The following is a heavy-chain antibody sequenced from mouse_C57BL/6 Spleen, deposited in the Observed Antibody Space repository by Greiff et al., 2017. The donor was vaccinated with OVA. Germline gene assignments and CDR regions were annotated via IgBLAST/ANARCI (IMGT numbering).Heavy chain of an antibody. V-gene: IGHV1-82*01. CDR1: GYAFSSSW. D-gene: IGHD2-5*01. CDR3: ARSRYSNLYYFDY. CDR2: IYPGDGDT. Sequence: QVQLKESGPELVKPGASVKISCKASGYAFSSSWMNWVKQRPGKGLEWIGRIYPGDGDTNYNGKFKGKATLTADKSSSTAYMQLSSLTSEDSAVYFCARSRYSNLYYFDYWGQGTTLTVSS. J-gene: IGHJ2*01.